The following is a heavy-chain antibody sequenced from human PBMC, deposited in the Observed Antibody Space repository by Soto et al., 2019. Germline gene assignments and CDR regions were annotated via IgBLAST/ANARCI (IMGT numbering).Heavy chain of an antibody. CDR2: ISHDGSNK. Sequence: QVQLVESGGGVVQPGGSLRLSCAASGFTFSKYGMHWVRQAPGKGLEWVAVISHDGSNKYYADSVKGRFTISRDKSTNTLYVQMNSLRVEDTAVYYCAKGAEGGAYYGMDVWGQGTTVTVSS. CDR3: AKGAEGGAYYGMDV. D-gene: IGHD3-16*01. J-gene: IGHJ6*02. V-gene: IGHV3-30*18. CDR1: GFTFSKYG.